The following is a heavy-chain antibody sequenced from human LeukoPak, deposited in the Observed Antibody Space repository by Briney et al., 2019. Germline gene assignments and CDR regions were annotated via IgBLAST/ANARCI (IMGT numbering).Heavy chain of an antibody. CDR2: ISGSGGST. Sequence: GGSERLSCAASEFTFSTYVMGWVRQAPGKGLEWVSAISGSGGSTYYSDSVKGRFTISRDNSKNTLYLQMNSLRAEDTAVYYCAKNFYGDYKVFFDYWGQG. CDR3: AKNFYGDYKVFFDY. J-gene: IGHJ4*01. V-gene: IGHV3-23*01. D-gene: IGHD4-17*01. CDR1: EFTFSTYV.